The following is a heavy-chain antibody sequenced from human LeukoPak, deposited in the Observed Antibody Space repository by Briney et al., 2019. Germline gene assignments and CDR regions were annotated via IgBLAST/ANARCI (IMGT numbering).Heavy chain of an antibody. J-gene: IGHJ4*02. CDR1: GASVSSYY. V-gene: IGHV4-59*02. CDR2: FSYSGST. CDR3: ARGPLDSGYTYFDY. D-gene: IGHD5-12*01. Sequence: PSETLSLTCTVSGASVSSYYWSWIRQPPGKGPEWIGYFSYSGSTNYNPSLKSRVTISVDTSKNQFSLNLSSVTAADTAVYYCARGPLDSGYTYFDYWGQGTLVSVAS.